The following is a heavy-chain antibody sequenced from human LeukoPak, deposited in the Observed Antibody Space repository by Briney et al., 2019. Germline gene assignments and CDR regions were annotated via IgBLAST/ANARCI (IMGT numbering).Heavy chain of an antibody. V-gene: IGHV1-2*06. D-gene: IGHD6-19*01. J-gene: IGHJ4*02. CDR2: INPNSGGT. CDR1: GYTFTVYY. CDR3: AREIVAGTNFDY. Sequence: ASVKVSCKASGYTFTVYYMHWVRQAPGQGHEWMGLINPNSGGTNYAQKFQGRVTMTRDTSISTAYMELSRLISDDTAVYYCAREIVAGTNFDYWGQGTLVTVSS.